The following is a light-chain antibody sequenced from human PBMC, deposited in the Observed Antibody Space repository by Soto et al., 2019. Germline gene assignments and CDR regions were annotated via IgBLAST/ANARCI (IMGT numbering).Light chain of an antibody. V-gene: IGKV1-12*01. J-gene: IGKJ5*01. CDR2: AAS. CDR3: QQASRFPIT. CDR1: QGISSS. Sequence: DIQMTQSPSSVSASVGDRVASTCRAGQGISSSLAWYQQKPGKAPKLLIYAASSSQSGVPSRFSGSGYATEFTLTISSLQPEDFATYYCQQASRFPITCGQGTRLEIK.